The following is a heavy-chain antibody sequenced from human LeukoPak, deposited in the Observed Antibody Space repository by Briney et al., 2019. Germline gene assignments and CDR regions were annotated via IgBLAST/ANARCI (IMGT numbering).Heavy chain of an antibody. CDR1: GGSISSYY. Sequence: SETLSLTCTVSGGSISSYYWSWIRQPPGKGLEWIGYIYTSGSTNYNPSLKSRVTISEDTSKNQFSLKLSSVTAADTAVYYCAREGVMGWFDPWGQGTLVTVSS. D-gene: IGHD3-16*01. J-gene: IGHJ5*02. V-gene: IGHV4-4*09. CDR2: IYTSGST. CDR3: AREGVMGWFDP.